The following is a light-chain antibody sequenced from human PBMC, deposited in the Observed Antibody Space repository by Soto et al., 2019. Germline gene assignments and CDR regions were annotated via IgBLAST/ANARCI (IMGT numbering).Light chain of an antibody. CDR3: NSYTTSNTRQIV. J-gene: IGLJ1*01. CDR2: DVS. Sequence: QSVLTQPASVSGSPGQSITISSTGTSSDVGGYNYVSWYQQHPGKAPKSMIYDVSNRPSGVSTRFSGSKSGNTASLTISGLQAEDEADYYCNSYTTSNTRQIVFGTGTKVTVL. V-gene: IGLV2-14*01. CDR1: SSDVGGYNY.